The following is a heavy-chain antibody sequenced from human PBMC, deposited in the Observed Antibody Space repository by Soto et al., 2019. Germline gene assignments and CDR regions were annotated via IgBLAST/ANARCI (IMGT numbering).Heavy chain of an antibody. Sequence: GGSLRLSCAASRSTFSSYAMSWVRQAPGKGLEWVSAISGSGGSTYYADSVKGRFTISRDNSKNTLYLQMNSLRAEGTGVYYCAKGLLQTPAGLNGLDPSGQGPLVTVYS. J-gene: IGHJ5*02. V-gene: IGHV3-23*01. CDR3: AKGLLQTPAGLNGLDP. D-gene: IGHD1-1*01. CDR2: ISGSGGST. CDR1: RSTFSSYA.